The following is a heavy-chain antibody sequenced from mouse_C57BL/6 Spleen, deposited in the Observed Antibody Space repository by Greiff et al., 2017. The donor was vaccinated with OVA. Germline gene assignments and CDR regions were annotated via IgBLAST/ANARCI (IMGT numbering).Heavy chain of an antibody. D-gene: IGHD1-1*01. CDR1: GFSLTSYG. CDR2: IWSGGST. Sequence: VQGVESGPGLVQPSQSLSITCTVSGFSLTSYGVHWVRQSPGKGLEWLGVIWSGGSTDYNAAFISRLSISKDNSKSQVFFKMNSLQADDTAIYYCARDYYGSSLDVWGTGTTVTVSS. J-gene: IGHJ1*03. CDR3: ARDYYGSSLDV. V-gene: IGHV2-2*01.